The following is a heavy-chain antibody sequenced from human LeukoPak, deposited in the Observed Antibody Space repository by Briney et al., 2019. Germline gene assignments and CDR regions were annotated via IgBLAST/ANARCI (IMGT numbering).Heavy chain of an antibody. V-gene: IGHV1-46*01. CDR3: AREDGSSGSLD. D-gene: IGHD3-22*01. CDR2: INPSGGST. CDR1: EYTFTSYY. Sequence: ASVKVSYKASEYTFTSYYMHWVRQAPGQGLEWMGIINPSGGSTSYAQKFQGRVTMTRDTSTSTVYMELSSLRSEDTAVYYCAREDGSSGSLDWGQGTLVTVSS. J-gene: IGHJ4*02.